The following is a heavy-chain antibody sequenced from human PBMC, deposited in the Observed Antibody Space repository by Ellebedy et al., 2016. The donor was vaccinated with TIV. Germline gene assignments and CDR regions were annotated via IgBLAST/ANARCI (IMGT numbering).Heavy chain of an antibody. CDR1: GFTFSTSE. CDR3: ARGRDY. J-gene: IGHJ4*02. Sequence: GESLKISCAASGFTFSTSEMNWFRQAPGKGLEWLSFISSSGATILSADSVRGRFTISRDDAKNSLYLQMNSLRVEDTAVYYCARGRDYWGQGTLVTVSS. V-gene: IGHV3-48*03. CDR2: ISSSGATI.